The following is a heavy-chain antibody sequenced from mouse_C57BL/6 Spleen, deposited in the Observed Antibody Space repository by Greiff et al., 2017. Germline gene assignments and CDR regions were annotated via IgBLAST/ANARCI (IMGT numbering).Heavy chain of an antibody. CDR1: GYTFTSYW. J-gene: IGHJ1*03. V-gene: IGHV1-64*01. D-gene: IGHD1-1*01. Sequence: QVQLQQPGAELVKPGASVKLSCKASGYTFTSYWMHWVKQRPGQGLEWIGMIHPNSGSTNYNEKFKSKATLTVDKSSSTAYMQLSSLTSEDSAVYYCARSGGYYGSSYHVWGTGTTVTVSS. CDR3: ARSGGYYGSSYHV. CDR2: IHPNSGST.